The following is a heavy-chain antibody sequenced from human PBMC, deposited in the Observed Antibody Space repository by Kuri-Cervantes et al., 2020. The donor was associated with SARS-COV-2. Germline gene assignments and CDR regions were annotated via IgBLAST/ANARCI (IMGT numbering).Heavy chain of an antibody. D-gene: IGHD5-18*01. V-gene: IGHV1-2*02. CDR1: GDSFSSYS. CDR2: INPNSGGT. Sequence: ASVKVSCKASGDSFSSYSFNWVRQAPGQGLEWMGWINPNSGGTNYAQKFQGRVTMTRDTSISTAYMELSRLRSDDTAVYYCAGEMEIGYSYGFLRYMDVWGKGTTVTVSS. CDR3: AGEMEIGYSYGFLRYMDV. J-gene: IGHJ6*03.